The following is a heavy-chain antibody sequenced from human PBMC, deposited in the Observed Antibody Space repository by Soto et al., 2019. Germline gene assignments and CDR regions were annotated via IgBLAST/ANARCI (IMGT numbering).Heavy chain of an antibody. D-gene: IGHD6-6*01. Sequence: GGSLRLSCAASGFTFSSHWMHWVRQAPGKGLVWVSRINPDGSYTSYADSVRGRFTISRDNAKNTLFLQMNSLRGEDTAVFYCARGPPEYKNSAYVGDYWGQGTLVTVSS. CDR2: INPDGSYT. CDR1: GFTFSSHW. CDR3: ARGPPEYKNSAYVGDY. J-gene: IGHJ4*02. V-gene: IGHV3-74*01.